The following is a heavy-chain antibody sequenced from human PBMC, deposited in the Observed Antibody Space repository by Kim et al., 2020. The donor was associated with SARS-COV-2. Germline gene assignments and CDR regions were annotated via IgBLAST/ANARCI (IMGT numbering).Heavy chain of an antibody. J-gene: IGHJ4*02. V-gene: IGHV4-34*01. CDR1: GGSFSGYY. CDR3: SRAPEGVVYPFDY. D-gene: IGHD3-3*01. Sequence: SETLSLTCAVYGGSFSGYYWSWIRQPPGKGLEWIGEINHSGSTNYNPSLKSRVTISVDTSKNQFSLKLSSVTAADTAVYYCSRAPEGVVYPFDYWGQGTLVTVSS. CDR2: INHSGST.